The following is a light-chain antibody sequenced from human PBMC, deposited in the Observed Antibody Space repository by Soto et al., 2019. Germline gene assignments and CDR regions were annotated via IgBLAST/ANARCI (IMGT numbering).Light chain of an antibody. Sequence: EIVLTQSPATLSLSPGERATLSCRASQSVSSYLAWYQQKPGQAPRLLIYDAFKRATGVPARFSGSGSGTDFTLTVSSLEPEDFAVYYCQQRSSWPKTFGQGTRLEIK. V-gene: IGKV3-11*01. CDR3: QQRSSWPKT. J-gene: IGKJ5*01. CDR1: QSVSSY. CDR2: DAF.